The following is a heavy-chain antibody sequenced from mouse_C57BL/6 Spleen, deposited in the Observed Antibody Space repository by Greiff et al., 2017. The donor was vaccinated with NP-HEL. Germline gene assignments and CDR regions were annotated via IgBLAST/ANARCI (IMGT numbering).Heavy chain of an antibody. D-gene: IGHD2-3*01. Sequence: VQLQQSGAELVKPGASVKLSCTASGFNIKDYYMHWVKQRTEQGLEWIGRIDPEDGETKYAQKFPGKATITAYTSSNTAYLQLSSLTSEETAVYYGARWLLFKPMDYWGQGTSVTVSS. V-gene: IGHV14-2*01. CDR1: GFNIKDYY. CDR3: ARWLLFKPMDY. J-gene: IGHJ4*01. CDR2: IDPEDGET.